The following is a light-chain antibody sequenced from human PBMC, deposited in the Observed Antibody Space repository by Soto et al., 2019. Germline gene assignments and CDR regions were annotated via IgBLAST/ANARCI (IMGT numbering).Light chain of an antibody. V-gene: IGKV1-17*01. CDR2: SSS. J-gene: IGKJ1*01. Sequence: DIQMTQSPSSLSASVGDSVTISCRASQGIRNDLGWYQQKPGKAPRRLIYSSSNLQRGVPSRFSGSGSGTEFALTISSLQPDDSATYYCQQYDSPPPTFGQGAKVDI. CDR1: QGIRND. CDR3: QQYDSPPPT.